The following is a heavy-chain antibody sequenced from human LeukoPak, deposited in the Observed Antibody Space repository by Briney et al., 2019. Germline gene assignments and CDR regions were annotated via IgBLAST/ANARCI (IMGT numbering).Heavy chain of an antibody. Sequence: SETLSLTCAVYGGSFSGYYWSWIRQPPGKGLEWIGEINHSGGTNYNPSLKSRVTTSVDTSRNQFSLKLSSVTAADRAVYYCARTNTVFYYFDYWGQGTLVTVSS. CDR1: GGSFSGYY. J-gene: IGHJ4*02. D-gene: IGHD1/OR15-1a*01. V-gene: IGHV4-34*01. CDR3: ARTNTVFYYFDY. CDR2: INHSGGT.